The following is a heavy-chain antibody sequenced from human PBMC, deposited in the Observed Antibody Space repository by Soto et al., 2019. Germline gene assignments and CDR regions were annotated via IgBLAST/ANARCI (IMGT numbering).Heavy chain of an antibody. Sequence: EVQLVESGGGLAPPGGSLRLSCVASGFTFTTFWMSWVRQAPGKGLDWVANIRQDGGAQYYVDSVKGRFTISRDNAKNSVYLQMDSLRAGDTAVYYCVRGGHGSGSYLGSYWGQGILVTVSS. CDR2: IRQDGGAQ. CDR3: VRGGHGSGSYLGSY. D-gene: IGHD3-10*01. V-gene: IGHV3-7*03. J-gene: IGHJ4*02. CDR1: GFTFTTFW.